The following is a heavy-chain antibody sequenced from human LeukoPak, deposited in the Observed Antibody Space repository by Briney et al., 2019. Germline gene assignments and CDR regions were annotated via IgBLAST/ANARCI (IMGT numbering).Heavy chain of an antibody. CDR1: GGSFSGYY. CDR3: ARDRPVAGANWFDP. CDR2: INHSGST. V-gene: IGHV4-34*01. Sequence: NPSETLSLTCAVYGGSFSGYYWSWIRQPPGKGLEWIGEINHSGSTNYNPSLKSRVTISLDTSKNQFSLKLTSVTAADTAVYYRARDRPVAGANWFDPWGQGALVTVSS. D-gene: IGHD6-13*01. J-gene: IGHJ5*02.